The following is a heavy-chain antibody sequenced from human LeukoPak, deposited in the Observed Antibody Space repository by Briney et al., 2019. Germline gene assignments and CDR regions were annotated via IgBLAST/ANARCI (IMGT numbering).Heavy chain of an antibody. CDR1: GGSVSSDSYY. CDR3: ARGLDGYNSYYFDY. V-gene: IGHV4-61*01. J-gene: IGHJ4*02. CDR2: IYYSGST. Sequence: SETLSLTCTVSGGSVSSDSYYWSWIRQPPGKGLEWIGYIYYSGSTNYNPSLKSRVTISVDTSKNQFSLKLSSVTAADTAVYYCARGLDGYNSYYFDYWGQGTLVTVSS. D-gene: IGHD5-24*01.